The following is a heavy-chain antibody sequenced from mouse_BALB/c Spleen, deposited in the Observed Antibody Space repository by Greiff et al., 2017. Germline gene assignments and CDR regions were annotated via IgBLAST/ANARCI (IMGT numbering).Heavy chain of an antibody. Sequence: VQLQQSGPGLVKPSQSLSLTCTVTGYSITSDYAWNWIRQFPGNKLEWMGYISYSGSTSYNPSLKSRISITRDTSKNQFFLQLNSVTTEDTATYYCARERGYFDYWGQGTTLTVSS. J-gene: IGHJ2*01. V-gene: IGHV3-2*02. CDR3: ARERGYFDY. CDR1: GYSITSDYA. CDR2: ISYSGST.